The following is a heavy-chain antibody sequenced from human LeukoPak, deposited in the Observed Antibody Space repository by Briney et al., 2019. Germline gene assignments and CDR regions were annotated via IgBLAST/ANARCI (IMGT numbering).Heavy chain of an antibody. CDR1: GYTFTSYY. CDR2: INPSGGST. J-gene: IGHJ6*02. V-gene: IGHV1-46*01. D-gene: IGHD6-19*01. Sequence: GASVKVSCKASGYTFTSYYMHWVRQAPGQGLEWMGIINPSGGSTSYAQKFQGRVTMTRDTSTSTVYMELSSLRSEDTAVYYCASEGIAVAGTHPYYYYGMDVWGQGNTVTVSS. CDR3: ASEGIAVAGTHPYYYYGMDV.